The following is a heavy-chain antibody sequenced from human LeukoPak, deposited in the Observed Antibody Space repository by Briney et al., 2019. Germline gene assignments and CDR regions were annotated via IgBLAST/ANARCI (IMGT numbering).Heavy chain of an antibody. V-gene: IGHV4-59*12. Sequence: SETLSLTCTVSGGSISGYYWSWIRQPPGKGLEWIANIHHSGSTDYNPSLKGRVTISLDTSKNQFSLKLRFVTAADTAVYYCARRPCSGGSCYSGRPYNWFDPWGQGTLVTVSS. CDR1: GGSISGYY. CDR3: ARRPCSGGSCYSGRPYNWFDP. CDR2: IHHSGST. D-gene: IGHD2-15*01. J-gene: IGHJ5*02.